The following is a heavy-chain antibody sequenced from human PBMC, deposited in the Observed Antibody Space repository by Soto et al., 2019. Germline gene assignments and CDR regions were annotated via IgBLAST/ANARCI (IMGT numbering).Heavy chain of an antibody. J-gene: IGHJ6*03. D-gene: IGHD4-4*01. Sequence: ASVKVSCKASGGTFSSYTISWVRQAPGQGLEWMGRIIPILGIANYAQKFQGRVTITADKSTSTAYMELSSLRSEDTAVYYCARDNHYSVLDEIKKYYYYYYMDVWGKGTTVTVSS. CDR2: IIPILGIA. CDR3: ARDNHYSVLDEIKKYYYYYYMDV. V-gene: IGHV1-69*04. CDR1: GGTFSSYT.